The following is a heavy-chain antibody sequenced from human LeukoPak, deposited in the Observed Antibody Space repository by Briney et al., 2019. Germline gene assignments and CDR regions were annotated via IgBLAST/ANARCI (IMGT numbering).Heavy chain of an antibody. CDR2: IFYSGST. J-gene: IGHJ6*02. V-gene: IGHV4-39*01. D-gene: IGHD3-16*02. Sequence: SETLSLTCTVSGGSISNSNYCWGWIRQPPGKGLEWIGSIFYSGSTYSNPSLKSRVTISVDTSKNQFSLKVTSATPAATAVFYCARHYVDIRTVGASYYYYGLDVWGQGTTVTVSS. CDR1: GGSISNSNYC. CDR3: ARHYVDIRTVGASYYYYGLDV.